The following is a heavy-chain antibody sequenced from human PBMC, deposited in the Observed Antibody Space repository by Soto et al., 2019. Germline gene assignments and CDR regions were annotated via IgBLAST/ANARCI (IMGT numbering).Heavy chain of an antibody. J-gene: IGHJ6*02. CDR1: GFTFSGYW. V-gene: IGHV3-7*05. Sequence: EVQLVESGGGLVQPGGSLRLSCAASGFTFSGYWMSWVRQAPGKGLEWVANIKQDGSEQFYVDSVKGRFTISRDNAKKSLYLQVNSLIAEDTAVYYCAREAVWGQGTTVTVSS. CDR2: IKQDGSEQ. CDR3: AREAV.